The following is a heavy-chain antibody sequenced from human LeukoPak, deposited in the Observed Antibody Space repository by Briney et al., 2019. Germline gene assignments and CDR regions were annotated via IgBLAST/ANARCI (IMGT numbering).Heavy chain of an antibody. V-gene: IGHV3-74*01. J-gene: IGHJ4*02. CDR1: GLMFNGYW. CDR3: ARGTVGAPGFDY. D-gene: IGHD6-13*01. Sequence: GSLRLSCAASGLMFNGYWMHWFRQVPGKGLVWVSEINPGGNKKNYADSVWGRFTVSRDNAKDTVYLQMDRVSVGDTAVYYCARGTVGAPGFDYWGKGTLVSVSS. CDR2: INPGGNKK.